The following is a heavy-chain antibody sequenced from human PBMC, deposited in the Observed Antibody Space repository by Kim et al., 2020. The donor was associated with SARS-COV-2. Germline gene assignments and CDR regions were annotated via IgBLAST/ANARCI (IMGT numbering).Heavy chain of an antibody. CDR2: LSYSGST. CDR3: ARHLTTLGGSFAL. Sequence: SETLSLTCPVSAGSISSDSYSWGWILQPPGKGLEWISILSYSGSTYYNPSLKSRVTISVDTSKNQFSLKLRSVTAAATAVYYCARHLTTLGGSFALWGR. J-gene: IGHJ2*01. V-gene: IGHV4-39*01. D-gene: IGHD1-1*01. CDR1: AGSISSDSYS.